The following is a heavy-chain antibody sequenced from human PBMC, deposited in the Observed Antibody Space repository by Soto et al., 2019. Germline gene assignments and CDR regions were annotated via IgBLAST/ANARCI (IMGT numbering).Heavy chain of an antibody. V-gene: IGHV3-48*01. D-gene: IGHD2-15*01. CDR1: GFTFSSYS. CDR2: ISSSSSTI. J-gene: IGHJ3*02. CDR3: ARDQAYCSGGSCYPLPDAFDI. Sequence: GGSLRLSCAASGFTFSSYSMNWVRQAPGKGLEWVSYISSSSSTIYYADSVKGRFTISRDNAKNSLYLQMNSLRAEDTAVYYCARDQAYCSGGSCYPLPDAFDIWGQGTMVTVSS.